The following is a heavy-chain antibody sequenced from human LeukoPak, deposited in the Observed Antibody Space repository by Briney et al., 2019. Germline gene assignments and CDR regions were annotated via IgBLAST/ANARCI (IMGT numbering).Heavy chain of an antibody. Sequence: GASVKVSCKASGYTFTGSYMHWVRQAPGQGLEWMGWINPNSGGTNYAQKFQGRVTMTRDTSISTAYMELSRLRSDDTAVYYCARAHFDTGPRGLYYYYGMDVWGQGTTVTVSS. CDR1: GYTFTGSY. J-gene: IGHJ6*02. V-gene: IGHV1-2*02. D-gene: IGHD1-14*01. CDR2: INPNSGGT. CDR3: ARAHFDTGPRGLYYYYGMDV.